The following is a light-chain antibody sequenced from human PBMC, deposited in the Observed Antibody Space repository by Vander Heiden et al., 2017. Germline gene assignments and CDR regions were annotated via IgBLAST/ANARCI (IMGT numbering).Light chain of an antibody. CDR1: QSISSY. J-gene: IGKJ4*01. CDR2: AAS. Sequence: DIQLTQSPTSLPESVGDRVTITCRASQSISSYLNWYQQKPGKAPKLLIFAASSLQSGVPSRLSGSGSGTDFTLTISSLQPEDFVTYYCQQSYSPLLTFGGGTKVEIK. CDR3: QQSYSPLLT. V-gene: IGKV1-39*01.